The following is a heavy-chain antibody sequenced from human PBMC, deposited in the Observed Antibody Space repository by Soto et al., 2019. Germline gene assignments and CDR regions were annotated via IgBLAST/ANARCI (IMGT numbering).Heavy chain of an antibody. CDR3: ARDHPDGSTDSSGYYPSGYFDL. D-gene: IGHD3-22*01. V-gene: IGHV4-31*03. Sequence: QVQLQESGPGLVKPSQTLSLTCTVSGGSISSGGYYWSWIRQHPGKGLEWIGYIYYSGSTYYNPSPTSRVTISVDTSKNQFSLKLSSVTAADTAVYYCARDHPDGSTDSSGYYPSGYFDLWGRGTLVTVSS. CDR1: GGSISSGGYY. CDR2: IYYSGST. J-gene: IGHJ2*01.